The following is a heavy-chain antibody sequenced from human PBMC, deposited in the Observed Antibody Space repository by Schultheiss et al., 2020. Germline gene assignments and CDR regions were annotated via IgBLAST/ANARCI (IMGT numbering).Heavy chain of an antibody. CDR3: ARANDIVVVVAATVPAEYWFDP. CDR2: VYYSGST. D-gene: IGHD2-15*01. CDR1: GGSISSGGYY. Sequence: SETLSLTCTVSGGSISSGGYYWIWIRQHPGKGLEWIGYVYYSGSTYYNPSLKSRVTISVDTSKNQFSLRLSSVTAADTAVYYCARANDIVVVVAATVPAEYWFDPWGQGTLVTVSS. J-gene: IGHJ5*02. V-gene: IGHV4-31*03.